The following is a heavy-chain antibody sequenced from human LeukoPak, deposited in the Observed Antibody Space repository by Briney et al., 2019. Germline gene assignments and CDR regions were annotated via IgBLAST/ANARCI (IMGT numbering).Heavy chain of an antibody. J-gene: IGHJ4*02. CDR2: INLSGSP. CDR3: ARVSISLFGVVTAHFDS. V-gene: IGHV4-34*01. D-gene: IGHD3-3*01. CDR1: GGSFSGSY. Sequence: SETLSLTCGVSGGSFSGSYWGWIRQPPGKGLEWIGEINLSGSPNCNSSLTSRVTISLDTSKNQFSLNLRSVTTADTAVYYCARVSISLFGVVTAHFDSWGQGTLVAVSS.